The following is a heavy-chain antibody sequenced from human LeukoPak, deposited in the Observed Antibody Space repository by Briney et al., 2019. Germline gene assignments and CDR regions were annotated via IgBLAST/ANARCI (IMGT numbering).Heavy chain of an antibody. CDR3: ARRFGPMIVASFDY. CDR1: GFTFSSYS. D-gene: IGHD3-22*01. J-gene: IGHJ4*02. CDR2: ISSSCSYI. V-gene: IGHV3-21*01. Sequence: GGSLRLSCAASGFTFSSYSMNWVRQAPGKGLEWVSSISSSCSYIYYADSVKGRFTISRDNAKNSLYLQMNSLRAEDTAVYYCARRFGPMIVASFDYWGQGTLVTVSS.